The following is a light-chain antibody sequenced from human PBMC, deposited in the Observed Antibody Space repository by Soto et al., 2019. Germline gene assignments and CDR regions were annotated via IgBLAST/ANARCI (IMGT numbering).Light chain of an antibody. V-gene: IGKV1-5*01. Sequence: DIQMTQSPSTLSASVGDRVTITCRASQSISSWLAWYQQKPGKAPKLLIYDASSLESGVPSRFSGSGSGTELTLTISSLQPADFATYYGQQYNSYSRVFGGGPKVEIK. CDR3: QQYNSYSRV. CDR2: DAS. CDR1: QSISSW. J-gene: IGKJ4*01.